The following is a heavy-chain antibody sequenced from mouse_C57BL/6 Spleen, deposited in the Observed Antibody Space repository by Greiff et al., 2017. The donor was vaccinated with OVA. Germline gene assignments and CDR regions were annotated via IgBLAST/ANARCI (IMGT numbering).Heavy chain of an antibody. J-gene: IGHJ1*03. D-gene: IGHD1-1*01. CDR3: VRSTTVVAPGYFDG. V-gene: IGHV10-1*01. Sequence: GGGLVQPKGSLKLSCAASGFSFNTYAMNWVRQAPGKGLEWVARIRSKSNNYATYYADPVKDRFTISRDDSESMLYLQMNNLKTEDTAMYYCVRSTTVVAPGYFDGWGTGTTVTVAS. CDR1: GFSFNTYA. CDR2: IRSKSNNYAT.